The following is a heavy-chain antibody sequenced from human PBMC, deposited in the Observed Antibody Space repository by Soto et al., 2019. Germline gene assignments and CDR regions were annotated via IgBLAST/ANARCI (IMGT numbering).Heavy chain of an antibody. CDR2: IWYDGSTK. CDR3: ARDGGYSYGYSDY. D-gene: IGHD5-18*01. J-gene: IGHJ4*02. V-gene: IGHV3-33*01. CDR1: GFTFSSYG. Sequence: GGSLSLPCAASGFTFSSYGMHWVRQAPGKGLEWVAVIWYDGSTKYYAASVKGRFTISRDNSKNQLYLQMTSVRAEDTAVYYCARDGGYSYGYSDYWGQGTLVTVSS.